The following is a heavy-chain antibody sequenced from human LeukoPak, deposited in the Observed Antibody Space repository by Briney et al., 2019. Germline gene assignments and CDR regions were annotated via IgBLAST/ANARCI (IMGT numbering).Heavy chain of an antibody. Sequence: VASVKVSCEASGYTFTSYAMHWVRQAPGQRLEWMGWINAGNGNTKYSQKFQGRVTITRDTSASTAYMELSSLRSEDTAVYYCARDRGYSQYDYWGQGTLVTVSS. D-gene: IGHD3-22*01. J-gene: IGHJ4*02. CDR1: GYTFTSYA. CDR2: INAGNGNT. V-gene: IGHV1-3*01. CDR3: ARDRGYSQYDY.